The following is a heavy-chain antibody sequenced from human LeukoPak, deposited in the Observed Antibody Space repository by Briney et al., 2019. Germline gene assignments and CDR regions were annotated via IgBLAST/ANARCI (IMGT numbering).Heavy chain of an antibody. CDR1: DGSLRSSTYY. CDR3: AGVEMATITGFDY. D-gene: IGHD5-24*01. V-gene: IGHV4-39*01. Sequence: PSETLSLTCTVSDGSLRSSTYYWGWIRHPPGKGLEWIGPIYYSGRPQHNPSLTSRLIISVDPSQNQFSLKLSSVTAARPGVYFCAGVEMATITGFDYWGQGTLVTVSS. CDR2: IYYSGRP. J-gene: IGHJ4*02.